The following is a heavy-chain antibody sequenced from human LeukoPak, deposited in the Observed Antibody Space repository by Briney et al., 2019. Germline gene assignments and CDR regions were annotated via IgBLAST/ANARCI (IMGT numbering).Heavy chain of an antibody. Sequence: PGGSLRLSCAASGFTVSSNYMSWVRQAPGKGLEWVSDIYSGGSTYYAASVKGRFTISRDNYKNTLYLQMNSLRAEDTAVYYCASHYYDSSGYHYYFDYWGQGTLVTVSS. D-gene: IGHD3-22*01. CDR2: IYSGGST. CDR1: GFTVSSNY. J-gene: IGHJ4*02. V-gene: IGHV3-66*02. CDR3: ASHYYDSSGYHYYFDY.